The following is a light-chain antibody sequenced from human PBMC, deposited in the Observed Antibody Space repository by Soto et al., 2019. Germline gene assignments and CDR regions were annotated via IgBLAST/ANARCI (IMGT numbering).Light chain of an antibody. J-gene: IGKJ5*01. V-gene: IGKV3-20*01. Sequence: VLTKSQGTLSLSPGERATLSCRASQSASSSNLAWYQQKLGQAPRLLIYGASSRATGIPDRFSGSGFGTEFTFTISRLEPEDFAVYYCQQYAIFPITFGLGTRLEIK. CDR1: QSASSSN. CDR2: GAS. CDR3: QQYAIFPIT.